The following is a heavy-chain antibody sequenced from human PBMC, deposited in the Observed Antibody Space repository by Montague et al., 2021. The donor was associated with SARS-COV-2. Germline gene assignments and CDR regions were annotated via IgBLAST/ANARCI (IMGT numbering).Heavy chain of an antibody. Sequence: SRRLSLSASGFTFSDYYMNWIRQAPGKGLEWISYISDTGSTIYYADSVKGRFAVSRDNTKNSLYLQMNSLRAEDTAVYYCAKALMTYGGNSPVDQWGQGTLVTVSS. CDR3: AKALMTYGGNSPVDQ. D-gene: IGHD4-23*01. J-gene: IGHJ4*02. V-gene: IGHV3-11*01. CDR2: ISDTGSTI. CDR1: GFTFSDYY.